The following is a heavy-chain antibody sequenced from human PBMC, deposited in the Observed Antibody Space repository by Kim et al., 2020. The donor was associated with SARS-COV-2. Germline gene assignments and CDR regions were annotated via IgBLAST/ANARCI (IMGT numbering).Heavy chain of an antibody. D-gene: IGHD2-2*01. CDR3: TTDSSPMTYYYYYGMDV. V-gene: IGHV3-15*01. Sequence: GGSLRLSCAASGFTFSNAWMSWVRQAPGKGLEWVARIKSKTDGGTTDYAAPVKGRFTISRDDSKNTLYLQMNSLKTEDTAVYYCTTDSSPMTYYYYYGMDVWGQGTTVTVSS. J-gene: IGHJ6*02. CDR1: GFTFSNAW. CDR2: IKSKTDGGTT.